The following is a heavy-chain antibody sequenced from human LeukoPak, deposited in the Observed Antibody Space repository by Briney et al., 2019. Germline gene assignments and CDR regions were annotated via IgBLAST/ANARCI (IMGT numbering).Heavy chain of an antibody. CDR2: IYHSGST. Sequence: SQTLSLTCAGSGGSISSGGYSWSWIRQPPGKGLEWIGYIYHSGSTNYNPSLKSRVTISVDTSKNQFSLKLSSVTAADTAVYYCARGRRAHRSSSGYGYFQHWGQGTLVTVSS. V-gene: IGHV4-30-2*01. CDR3: ARGRRAHRSSSGYGYFQH. D-gene: IGHD3-22*01. J-gene: IGHJ1*01. CDR1: GGSISSGGYS.